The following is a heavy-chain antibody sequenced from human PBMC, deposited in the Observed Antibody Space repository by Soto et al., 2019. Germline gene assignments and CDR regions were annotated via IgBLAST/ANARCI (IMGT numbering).Heavy chain of an antibody. D-gene: IGHD4-17*01. CDR2: IFSNDEK. CDR3: ARIFASTPYGDYEDY. J-gene: IGHJ4*02. Sequence: GPTLVNPTETLTLTCTVSGFSLSNARMGVSWIRQPPGKALEWLAHIFSNDEKSYSTSLKSRLTISKDTSKSQVVLTMTNMDPVDTATYYCARIFASTPYGDYEDYWGQGTLVTVSS. V-gene: IGHV2-26*01. CDR1: GFSLSNARMG.